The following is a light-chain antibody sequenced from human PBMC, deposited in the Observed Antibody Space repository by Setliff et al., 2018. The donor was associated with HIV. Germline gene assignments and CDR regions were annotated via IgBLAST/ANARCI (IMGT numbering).Light chain of an antibody. V-gene: IGLV1-40*01. J-gene: IGLJ1*01. Sequence: QSALTQPPSVSGAPGQRVTISCTGSSSNIGAGYDVHWYQQLPGTAPKLLIYGSRNRPSGVPDRFSGSKSATSASLAITGLQAEDEADYYCQSYDTSLSGYVFGTGTKVTVL. CDR2: GSR. CDR1: SSNIGAGYD. CDR3: QSYDTSLSGYV.